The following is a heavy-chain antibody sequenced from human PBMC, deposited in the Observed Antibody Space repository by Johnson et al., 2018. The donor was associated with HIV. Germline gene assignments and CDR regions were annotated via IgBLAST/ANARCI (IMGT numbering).Heavy chain of an antibody. J-gene: IGHJ3*02. Sequence: QMLLVESGGGVVQPGRSLRLSCAASGFTFSSYAMHWVRQAPGKGLEWVAVISYDGRNKYYAELVTGWFTIPRDISKNTLYRQMNRLRAEDTAVYYCAREGAWEVRPGAFDIWGQGTMVTVSS. CDR1: GFTFSSYA. CDR3: AREGAWEVRPGAFDI. D-gene: IGHD1-26*01. CDR2: ISYDGRNK. V-gene: IGHV3-30*14.